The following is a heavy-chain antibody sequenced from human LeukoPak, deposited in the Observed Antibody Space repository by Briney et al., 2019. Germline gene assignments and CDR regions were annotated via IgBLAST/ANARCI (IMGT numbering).Heavy chain of an antibody. V-gene: IGHV1-2*02. J-gene: IGHJ4*02. Sequence: GASVKVSCKASGYTFTGYYMHWVRQAPGQGLEWMGWINPNSGGTNYAQKFQGRVTMTRDTSISTAYMELSRLRSDDTAVYYCAREGGNYDFWSGYNWGQGTLVTVSS. D-gene: IGHD3-3*01. CDR2: INPNSGGT. CDR3: AREGGNYDFWSGYN. CDR1: GYTFTGYY.